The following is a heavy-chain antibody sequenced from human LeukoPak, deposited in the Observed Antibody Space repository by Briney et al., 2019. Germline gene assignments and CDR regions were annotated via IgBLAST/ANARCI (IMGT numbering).Heavy chain of an antibody. D-gene: IGHD4-17*01. V-gene: IGHV4-30-2*01. CDR3: ATHDYGDYRGY. Sequence: RPSETLSLTCTVSGVSISSGGYYWSWIRQPPGKGLEWIGYIYHSGSTYYNPSLKSRVTISVDRSKNQFSLKLSSVTAADTAVYYCATHDYGDYRGYWGQGTLVTVSS. CDR2: IYHSGST. J-gene: IGHJ4*02. CDR1: GVSISSGGYY.